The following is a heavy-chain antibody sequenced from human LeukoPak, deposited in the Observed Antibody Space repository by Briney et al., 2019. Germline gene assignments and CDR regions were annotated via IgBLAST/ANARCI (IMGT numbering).Heavy chain of an antibody. CDR3: ARDTNYYDSSGYYPDAFDI. Sequence: SVKGRFTISRDNAKSSLYLHMNSLRAEDTAVYYCARDTNYYDSSGYYPDAFDIWGQGTMVTVSS. D-gene: IGHD3-22*01. V-gene: IGHV3-21*01. J-gene: IGHJ3*02.